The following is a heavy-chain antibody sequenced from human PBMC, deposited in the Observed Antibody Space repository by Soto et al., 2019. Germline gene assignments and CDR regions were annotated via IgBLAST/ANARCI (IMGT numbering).Heavy chain of an antibody. J-gene: IGHJ6*02. CDR2: IIPIFGTA. V-gene: IGHV1-69*13. CDR3: AGLGTGGYYYYYGMDV. D-gene: IGHD1-26*01. Sequence: ASVKVSCKASGGTFSSYAISWVRQAPGQGLEWMGGIIPIFGTANYAQKFQGRVTITADESTSTAYMELSSLRSEDTAVYYCAGLGTGGYYYYYGMDVWGQGTTVTV. CDR1: GGTFSSYA.